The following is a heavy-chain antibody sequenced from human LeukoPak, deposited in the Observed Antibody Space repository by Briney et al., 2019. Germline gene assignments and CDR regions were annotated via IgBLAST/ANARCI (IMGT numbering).Heavy chain of an antibody. Sequence: PGGSLRLSCSASEFTFSDSAMHWVRQAPGKGLKYIAAISSNGGSTYYADSVKGRFTISRDNSKNTLYLQMSTLRAEDTALYYCVKGGYSSGWYADYWGQGALVTVSS. D-gene: IGHD6-19*01. CDR1: EFTFSDSA. CDR2: ISSNGGST. J-gene: IGHJ4*02. V-gene: IGHV3-64D*06. CDR3: VKGGYSSGWYADY.